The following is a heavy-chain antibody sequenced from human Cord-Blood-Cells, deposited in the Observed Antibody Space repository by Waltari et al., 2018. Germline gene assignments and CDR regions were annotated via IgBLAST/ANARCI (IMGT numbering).Heavy chain of an antibody. V-gene: IGHV3-23*01. CDR2: ISGSGGST. J-gene: IGHJ6*02. CDR1: GFTFSSYA. CDR3: AKDLTGTTLYYYYGMDV. D-gene: IGHD1-7*01. Sequence: EVQLLESGGGLVQPGGSLRLSCAASGFTFSSYAMSWVRQAPGKGLEWVSAISGSGGSTDYTDSVKSRFTISRDNSKNTLYLQMNSLRAEDTAVYYCAKDLTGTTLYYYYGMDVWGQGTTVTVSS.